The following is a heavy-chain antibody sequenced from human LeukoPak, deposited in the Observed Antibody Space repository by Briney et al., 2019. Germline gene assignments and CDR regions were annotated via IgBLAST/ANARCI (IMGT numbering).Heavy chain of an antibody. V-gene: IGHV3-21*01. CDR3: ARENDSGRYFGY. Sequence: PGGSLRLSCAASGFTFSSYSMNWVRQAPGKGLEWVSSISSSSSYIYYADSVKGRFTISRDNAENSLYLQMNSLRAEDTAVYYCARENDSGRYFGYWGQGTLVTVSS. CDR2: ISSSSSYI. CDR1: GFTFSSYS. D-gene: IGHD6-19*01. J-gene: IGHJ4*02.